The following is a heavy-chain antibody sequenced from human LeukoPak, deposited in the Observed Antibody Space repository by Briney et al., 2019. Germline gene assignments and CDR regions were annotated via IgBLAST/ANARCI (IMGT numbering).Heavy chain of an antibody. CDR3: ARQTRDAFDI. CDR1: GYSFISSW. Sequence: GKSLKISCKGSGYSFISSWIAWVRQMPGKGLEWMGLIYPGDSNTRYSPSFQGQVTISADRSINTAYLQWSSLKASDTAIYYCARQTRDAFDIWGQGTMVTVSS. J-gene: IGHJ3*02. V-gene: IGHV5-51*01. CDR2: IYPGDSNT. D-gene: IGHD1-1*01.